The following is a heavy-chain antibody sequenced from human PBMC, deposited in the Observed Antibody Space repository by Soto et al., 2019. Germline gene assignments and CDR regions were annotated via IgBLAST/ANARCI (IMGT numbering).Heavy chain of an antibody. J-gene: IGHJ3*02. D-gene: IGHD3-22*01. CDR3: ARSYPHYYDSSGYFLGAFDI. Sequence: SGTLSLTCIVSGVSITNYYWSLIRQPAGKGLEWIGRIYSSWRTNYNPSLESRVTISVDTSKNQFSLKLSSVTAADTAVYYCARSYPHYYDSSGYFLGAFDIWGQGTMVTV. V-gene: IGHV4-4*07. CDR1: GVSITNYY. CDR2: IYSSWRT.